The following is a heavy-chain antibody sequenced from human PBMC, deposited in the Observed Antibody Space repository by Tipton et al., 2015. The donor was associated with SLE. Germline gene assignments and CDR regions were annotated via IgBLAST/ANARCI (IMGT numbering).Heavy chain of an antibody. CDR2: IYYGDSST. D-gene: IGHD3-3*01. Sequence: SLRLSCAASGFTFSSYEMNWVRQAPGKGLEWVSVIYYGDSSTNYADSVKGRFTISRENSKNTLYLQMNSLRAEDTAIYYCTTWIRFLDWGGYWGQGTLVTVSS. CDR3: TTWIRFLDWGGY. CDR1: GFTFSSYE. J-gene: IGHJ4*02. V-gene: IGHV3-23*03.